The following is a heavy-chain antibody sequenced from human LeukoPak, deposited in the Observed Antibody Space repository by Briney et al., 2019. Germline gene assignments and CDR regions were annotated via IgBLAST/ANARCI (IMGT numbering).Heavy chain of an antibody. J-gene: IGHJ3*02. CDR3: ARDRITETLVDPFDI. D-gene: IGHD1-20*01. CDR2: ISSSGSTI. CDR1: GFTFSSYE. Sequence: GGSLRLSCAASGFTFSSYEMNWGRQAPGKGLEGVSYISSSGSTIYYADSVKGRFTISRDNAKNSLYLKMNSLRAEDTAVYYCARDRITETLVDPFDIWGQGTMVTV. V-gene: IGHV3-48*03.